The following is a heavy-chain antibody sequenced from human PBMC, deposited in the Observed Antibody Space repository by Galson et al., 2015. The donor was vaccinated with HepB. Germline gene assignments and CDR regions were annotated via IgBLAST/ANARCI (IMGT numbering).Heavy chain of an antibody. CDR2: TYYRSKWYN. D-gene: IGHD4-23*01. J-gene: IGHJ6*02. CDR3: ARGDYGGKPYYYYGMDV. V-gene: IGHV6-1*01. Sequence: CAISGDSVSSNSAAWNWIRQSPSRGLEWLGRTYYRSKWYNDYAVSVESRITINPDTSKNQFSLQLNSVTPEDAAVYYCARGDYGGKPYYYYGMDVWGQGTTVTVSS. CDR1: GDSVSSNSAA.